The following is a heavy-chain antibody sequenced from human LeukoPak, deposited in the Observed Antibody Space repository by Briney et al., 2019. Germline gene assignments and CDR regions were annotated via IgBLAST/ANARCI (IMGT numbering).Heavy chain of an antibody. J-gene: IGHJ1*01. CDR2: IYYSGST. CDR1: GVSINTFNHY. Sequence: SETLSLTCTVSGVSINTFNHYWGWIRQPPGKGLEWIGSIYYSGSTYYDASLKSRVAVSVDTSKNQFSLKVRSVTAADTAVYFCARLDWGSRGSGSFDIWGQGTLVTVSS. D-gene: IGHD7-27*01. V-gene: IGHV4-39*01. CDR3: ARLDWGSRGSGSFDI.